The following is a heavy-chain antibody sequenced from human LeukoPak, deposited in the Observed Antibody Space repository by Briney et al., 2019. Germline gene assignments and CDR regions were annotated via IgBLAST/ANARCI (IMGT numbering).Heavy chain of an antibody. CDR3: ARGGYCSGGSCFDI. D-gene: IGHD2-15*01. J-gene: IGHJ3*02. Sequence: GGSLRLSCAASGFTFSSYWMSWVRQAPGKGLEWVANIKQDGREKYYVDSVKGRFTISRDNAKNSLYLQMNSLRAEDTAVYYCARGGYCSGGSCFDIWGQGTMVTVSS. CDR1: GFTFSSYW. CDR2: IKQDGREK. V-gene: IGHV3-7*01.